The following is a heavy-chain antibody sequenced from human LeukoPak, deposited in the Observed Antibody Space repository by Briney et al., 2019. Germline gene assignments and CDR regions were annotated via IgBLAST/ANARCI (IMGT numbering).Heavy chain of an antibody. CDR2: IFYSGST. D-gene: IGHD3-3*01. J-gene: IGHJ3*02. Sequence: SETLSLTCTISDGSISSYYWSWIRQPPGKGLEWIGYIFYSGSTSYNPSLKSRVTISVDTSKNQFSLKLSSVTAADTAVYYCATEIVMGVVDAFDIWGQGTMVTVSS. CDR1: DGSISSYY. CDR3: ATEIVMGVVDAFDI. V-gene: IGHV4-59*01.